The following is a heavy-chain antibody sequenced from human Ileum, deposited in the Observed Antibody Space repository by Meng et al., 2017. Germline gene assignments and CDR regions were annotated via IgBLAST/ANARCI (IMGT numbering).Heavy chain of an antibody. J-gene: IGHJ3*01. D-gene: IGHD1-1*01. CDR2: ISSDGTRT. Sequence: GESLKISCGASGFTFSRFWMHWVRQVPGKGLVWVSRISSDGTRTSYADSVQGRFFISRDNAKSTLYLQLNSLRPGDTAVYYCARSQLLPDDAFDVWGQGTMVTVSS. CDR3: ARSQLLPDDAFDV. CDR1: GFTFSRFW. V-gene: IGHV3-74*01.